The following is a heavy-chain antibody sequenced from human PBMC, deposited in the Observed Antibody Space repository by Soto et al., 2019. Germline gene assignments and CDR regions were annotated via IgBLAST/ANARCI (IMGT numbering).Heavy chain of an antibody. Sequence: QLVQSGAEVKKPGASVKVSCKASGYTFANYAMQWVRQAPGQRLEWMGWLNGGSGSTRYSQNFQVRLTITGDSSANTGYMELSSLISGDTAIYYCARSPPPLGRFDSWGQGTLVTVSS. CDR3: ARSPPPLGRFDS. CDR2: LNGGSGST. V-gene: IGHV1-3*01. CDR1: GYTFANYA. J-gene: IGHJ5*01.